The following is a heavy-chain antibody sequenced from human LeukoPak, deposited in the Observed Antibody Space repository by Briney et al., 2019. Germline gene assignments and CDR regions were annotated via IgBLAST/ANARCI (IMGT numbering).Heavy chain of an antibody. CDR1: GFTVSSHY. CDR2: IRYDGSEK. V-gene: IGHV3-30*02. D-gene: IGHD4-17*01. J-gene: IGHJ4*02. CDR3: VKGIDYGFDS. Sequence: GGSLRLSCAGSGFTVSSHYMSWVRQAPGKGLEWVTFIRYDGSEKYYADSVKGRFTISRDNSKNTLDLHMSSLRTEDTAMYYCVKGIDYGFDSWGQGTLVIVSS.